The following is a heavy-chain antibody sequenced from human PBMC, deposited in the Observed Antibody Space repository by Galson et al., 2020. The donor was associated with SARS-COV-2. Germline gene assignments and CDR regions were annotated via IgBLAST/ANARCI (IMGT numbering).Heavy chain of an antibody. CDR1: GFSLSTNEVA. V-gene: IGHV2-5*02. J-gene: IGHJ4*02. CDR3: AYVSGHVSGHGFY. CDR2: IYWDDDK. D-gene: IGHD5-12*01. Sequence: SGPTLVKPTQTLTLTCTFSGFSLSTNEVAVGWIRQPPGKALEWLGLIYWDDDKRYSPSLNNNVTITKDTSKNQVVLTMTNMDPVDTGTYYCAYVSGHVSGHGFYWGQGALVTVSS.